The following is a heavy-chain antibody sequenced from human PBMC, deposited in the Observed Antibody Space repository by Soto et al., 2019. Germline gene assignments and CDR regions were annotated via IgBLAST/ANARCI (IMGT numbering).Heavy chain of an antibody. Sequence: GESLKISCKGSGYSFTSYWIGWVRQMPGKGLEWMGIIYPGDSDTRYSPSFQGEVTISADKSISTAYLQWSNLKASDTAMYYCARHGVGDILTGQPDYWGQGTLVTVSS. CDR1: GYSFTSYW. CDR2: IYPGDSDT. D-gene: IGHD3-9*01. V-gene: IGHV5-51*01. CDR3: ARHGVGDILTGQPDY. J-gene: IGHJ4*02.